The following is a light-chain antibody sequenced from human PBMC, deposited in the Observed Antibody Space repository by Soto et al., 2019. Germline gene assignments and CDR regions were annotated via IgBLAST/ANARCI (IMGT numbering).Light chain of an antibody. Sequence: EVVLTQSPGILSLSPGERATLSCRASQSVSSSYLAWYQHKPGQAPRLLIYGASGRATGIPDRFSGSGSGTDFTLTISRLEPEDFAVYYCQQYGSSLYTFGQGTKLEIK. J-gene: IGKJ2*01. V-gene: IGKV3-20*01. CDR2: GAS. CDR1: QSVSSSY. CDR3: QQYGSSLYT.